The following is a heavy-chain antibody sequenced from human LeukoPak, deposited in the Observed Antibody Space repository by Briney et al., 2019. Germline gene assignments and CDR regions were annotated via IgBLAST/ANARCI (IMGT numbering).Heavy chain of an antibody. D-gene: IGHD3-16*01. CDR3: ARGTYRFDY. CDR2: IYSGGSR. V-gene: IGHV3-53*01. J-gene: IGHJ4*02. CDR1: GFTITSNY. Sequence: GGSLRLSCAASGFTITSNYMSWVRQAPGKGLGWVSVIYSGGSRYYADSVKGRFTISRDNSKNTLYLQMNSLRAEDTAVYYCARGTYRFDYWGQGTLVTVSS.